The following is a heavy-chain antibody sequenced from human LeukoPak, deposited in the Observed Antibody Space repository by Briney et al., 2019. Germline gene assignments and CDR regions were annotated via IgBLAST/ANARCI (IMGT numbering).Heavy chain of an antibody. Sequence: QSGGSLRLSCAASGFTFSSYGMHWVRQAPGKGLEWVAFIRYDGSNKYYADSVKGRFTISRDNSKNTLYLQMNSLRAEDTAEYYCAKDQKVGANIDYWGQGTLVTVSS. CDR3: AKDQKVGANIDY. V-gene: IGHV3-30*02. J-gene: IGHJ4*02. D-gene: IGHD1-26*01. CDR1: GFTFSSYG. CDR2: IRYDGSNK.